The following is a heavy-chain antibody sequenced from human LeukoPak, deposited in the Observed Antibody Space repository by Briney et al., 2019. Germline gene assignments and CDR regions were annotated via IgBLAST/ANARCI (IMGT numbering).Heavy chain of an antibody. CDR2: INPNSGGT. V-gene: IGHV1-2*02. D-gene: IGHD6-19*01. Sequence: ASVKVSCKASGYTFTGYYIHWVRQAPGQGLEWMGWINPNSGGTNYAQKFQGRVTMTRDTSISTAYMELSRLRSDDTAVYYCARVGQWLVRTFDYWGQGTLVTVSS. J-gene: IGHJ4*02. CDR3: ARVGQWLVRTFDY. CDR1: GYTFTGYY.